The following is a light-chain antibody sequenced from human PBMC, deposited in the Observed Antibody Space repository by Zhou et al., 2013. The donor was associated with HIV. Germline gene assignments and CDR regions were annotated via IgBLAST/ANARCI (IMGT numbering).Light chain of an antibody. Sequence: IQMTQSPSSLSASVGDRVVITCRASQDIRGDLGWYQQKPGKAPKLLIYAASSLESGVPSRFSGSGSGTDFTLTISSLQPEDFATYFCLQDFNYPPTFGGGTKVEIK. CDR3: LQDFNYPPT. J-gene: IGKJ4*01. V-gene: IGKV1-6*01. CDR1: QDIRGD. CDR2: AAS.